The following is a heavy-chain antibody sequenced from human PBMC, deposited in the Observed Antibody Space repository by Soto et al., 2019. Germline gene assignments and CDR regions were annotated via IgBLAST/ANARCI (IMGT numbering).Heavy chain of an antibody. V-gene: IGHV3-23*01. D-gene: IGHD6-13*01. CDR3: ASAGYSSSWRAVAYYYYYGMDV. CDR1: GFTFSSYA. Sequence: GGSLRLSCAASGFTFSSYAMSWVRQAPGKGLEWVSAISGSGGSTYYADSVKGRFTISRDNSKNTLYLQMNSLRAEDTAVYYCASAGYSSSWRAVAYYYYYGMDVWGQGTTVTVSS. CDR2: ISGSGGST. J-gene: IGHJ6*02.